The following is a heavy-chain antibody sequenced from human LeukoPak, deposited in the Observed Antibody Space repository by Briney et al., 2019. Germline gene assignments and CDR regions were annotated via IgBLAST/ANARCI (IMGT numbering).Heavy chain of an antibody. CDR2: IHTSGST. CDR3: ARSAHSGSYSPFDY. Sequence: SGTLSLTCTVSGGSISSYYWSWIRQPAGKGLEWIGRIHTSGSTNYNPSLKSRVTMSVDTSKNQFSLKLNSVTAADTAVYYCARSAHSGSYSPFDYWGQGTLVTVSS. CDR1: GGSISSYY. D-gene: IGHD1-26*01. J-gene: IGHJ4*02. V-gene: IGHV4-4*07.